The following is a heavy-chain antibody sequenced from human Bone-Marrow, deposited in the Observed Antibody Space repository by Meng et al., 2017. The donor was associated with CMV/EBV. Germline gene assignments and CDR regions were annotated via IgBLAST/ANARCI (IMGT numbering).Heavy chain of an antibody. V-gene: IGHV3-33*06. CDR1: GSPFSRYG. J-gene: IGHJ4*02. CDR2: IWYDGSNK. Sequence: GSPFSRYGMHGVRKAPGKGLEWVAVIWYDGSNKYYADSVKGRFTISRDNSKNTLYLQMNSLRAEDTAVYYCAKDRWGGAAAWDYFDYWGQGTLVTVSS. CDR3: AKDRWGGAAAWDYFDY. D-gene: IGHD2-21*01.